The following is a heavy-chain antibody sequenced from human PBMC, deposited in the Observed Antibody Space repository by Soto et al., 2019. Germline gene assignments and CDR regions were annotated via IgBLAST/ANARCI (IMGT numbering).Heavy chain of an antibody. D-gene: IGHD3-10*01. V-gene: IGHV3-30-3*01. Sequence: GGSLRLSCAASGFTFSSYAMHWVRQAPGKGLEWVAVISYDGSNKYYADSVKGRFTISRDNSKNTLYLQMNSLRAEDTAVYYCAREQKIRGVHYYYGMDVWGQGTTVTVSS. CDR1: GFTFSSYA. CDR3: AREQKIRGVHYYYGMDV. J-gene: IGHJ6*02. CDR2: ISYDGSNK.